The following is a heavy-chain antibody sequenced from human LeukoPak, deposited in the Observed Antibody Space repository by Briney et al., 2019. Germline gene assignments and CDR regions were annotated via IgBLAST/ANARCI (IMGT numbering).Heavy chain of an antibody. J-gene: IGHJ4*02. V-gene: IGHV3-23*01. CDR2: ISGSGGST. Sequence: GGSLRLSCAASGFTFSSYAMSWVRQAPGKGLEWVSAISGSGGSTYYADSVKGRFTISGDNSKNTLYLQMNSLRAEDTAVYYCARRAAAGQYYFDYWGQGTLVTVSS. CDR3: ARRAAAGQYYFDY. CDR1: GFTFSSYA. D-gene: IGHD6-13*01.